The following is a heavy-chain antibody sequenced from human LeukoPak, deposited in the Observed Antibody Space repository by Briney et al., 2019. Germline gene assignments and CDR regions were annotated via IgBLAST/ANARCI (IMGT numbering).Heavy chain of an antibody. CDR2: ISSSGSYI. CDR3: TRDNVNTRDHSDY. Sequence: GGSLRLSCAASGFSFGYYSMNWVRQAPGKGLEWVSSISSSGSYIHYVDSVRGRFTTSRDNAKNSLYLQMDSLRAEDTAVYYCTRDNVNTRDHSDYWGQGTLVTVSS. CDR1: GFSFGYYS. V-gene: IGHV3-21*06. J-gene: IGHJ4*02. D-gene: IGHD1/OR15-1a*01.